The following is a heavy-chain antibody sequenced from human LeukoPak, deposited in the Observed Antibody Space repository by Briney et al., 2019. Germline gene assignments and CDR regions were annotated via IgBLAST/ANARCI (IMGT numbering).Heavy chain of an antibody. CDR3: ASWYYYDSSGYYYNY. V-gene: IGHV3-53*01. Sequence: GGSLRLSCAASGFTVSSNYMSWVRQAPGKGLEWGSVIYSGGSTYYADSVKSRFTLSRDNTKNTLYLQMNSLRAEDTAAYYCASWYYYDSSGYYYNYWGQGTLVTVSS. CDR1: GFTVSSNY. J-gene: IGHJ4*02. CDR2: IYSGGST. D-gene: IGHD3-22*01.